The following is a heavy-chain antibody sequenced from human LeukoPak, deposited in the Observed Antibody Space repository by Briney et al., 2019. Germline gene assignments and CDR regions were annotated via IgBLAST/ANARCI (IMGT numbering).Heavy chain of an antibody. D-gene: IGHD6-19*01. CDR1: GFTFSSYW. V-gene: IGHV3-7*01. J-gene: IGHJ1*01. CDR2: IKQDGSEK. Sequence: QSGGSLRLSCAASGFTFSSYWMSWVRQAPGKGLEWVANIKQDGSEKYYVDSVKGRFTISRDNAKNSLYLQMNSLRAEDTAVYYCARVPITLAGTKDAKYFQHWGQGTLVTVSS. CDR3: ARVPITLAGTKDAKYFQH.